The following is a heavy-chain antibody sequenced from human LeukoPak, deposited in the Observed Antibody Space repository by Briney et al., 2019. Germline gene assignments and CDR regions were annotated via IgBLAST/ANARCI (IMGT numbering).Heavy chain of an antibody. J-gene: IGHJ4*02. CDR1: GFTFSSYA. D-gene: IGHD3-22*01. CDR2: ISGSGGST. V-gene: IGHV3-23*01. CDR3: AKDLAEYYYDGSGYYYLDF. Sequence: SGGSLRLSCAASGFTFSSYAMSWVRQAPGKGLEWVSVISGSGGSTYYADSVKGRFTISRDNSKNTLYLQMNSLRAEDTAVYSCAKDLAEYYYDGSGYYYLDFWGQGTLVTVSS.